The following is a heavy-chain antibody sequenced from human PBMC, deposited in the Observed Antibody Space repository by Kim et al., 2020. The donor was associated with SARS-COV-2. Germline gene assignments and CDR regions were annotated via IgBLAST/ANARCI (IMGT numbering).Heavy chain of an antibody. J-gene: IGHJ4*02. CDR2: INGGNGNT. CDR3: TSGLGSTTNY. D-gene: IGHD1-26*01. V-gene: IGHV1-3*01. CDR1: GYSFTTYR. Sequence: ASVKVSCKASGYSFTTYRRHWVRQAPGQRLEGMGGINGGNGNTKYLQKFQGRVTITRDTSASTAYMELSSLTSEDTAVYYCTSGLGSTTNYWGQGTLVTVSS.